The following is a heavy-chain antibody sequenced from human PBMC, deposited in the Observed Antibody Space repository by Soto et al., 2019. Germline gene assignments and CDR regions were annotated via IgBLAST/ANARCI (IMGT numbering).Heavy chain of an antibody. D-gene: IGHD3-10*01. J-gene: IGHJ6*02. CDR3: ARDTYYGSGSYYYGMDV. CDR2: ISSSSSYI. CDR1: GFTFSSYS. Sequence: GGSLRLSCAASGFTFSSYSMNWVRQAPGKGLEWVSSISSSSSYIYYADSVKGRFTISRDNAKNSLYLQMNSLRAEDTAVYYCARDTYYGSGSYYYGMDVWGQGTTVTVSS. V-gene: IGHV3-21*01.